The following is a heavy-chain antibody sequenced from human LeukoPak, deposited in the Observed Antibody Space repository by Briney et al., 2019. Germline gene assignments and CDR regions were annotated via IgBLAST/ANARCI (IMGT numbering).Heavy chain of an antibody. CDR2: ISYDGSNK. J-gene: IGHJ6*02. D-gene: IGHD3-22*01. Sequence: TGGSLRLSCAASGFTFSSYGMHWVRQAPGKGLEWVAVISYDGSNKYYADSVKGRFTISRDNSKNTLYLQMNSLRAEDTAVYYCAKGGYYDSRGYGMDVWGQGTTVTVSS. CDR1: GFTFSSYG. V-gene: IGHV3-30*18. CDR3: AKGGYYDSRGYGMDV.